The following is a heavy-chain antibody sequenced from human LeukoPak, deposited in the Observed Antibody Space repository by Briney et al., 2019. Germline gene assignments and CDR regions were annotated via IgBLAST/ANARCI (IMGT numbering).Heavy chain of an antibody. D-gene: IGHD1-26*01. V-gene: IGHV3-30*03. CDR1: GFTFSSYG. CDR2: ISYDGNNK. Sequence: PGRSLRLSCAASGFTFSSYGMHWVRQAPGKGLEWVAVISYDGNNKYYADSVKGRFTISRDNAKNSLYLQMNSLRAEDTAVYYCAREEYSGSYYFDYWGQGTLVTVSS. CDR3: AREEYSGSYYFDY. J-gene: IGHJ4*02.